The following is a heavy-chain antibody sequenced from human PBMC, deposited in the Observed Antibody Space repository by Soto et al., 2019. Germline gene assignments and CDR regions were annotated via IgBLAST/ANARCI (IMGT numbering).Heavy chain of an antibody. D-gene: IGHD6-19*01. CDR1: GYTFTSYG. V-gene: IGHV1-18*01. CDR3: ARDLAPYGSGWYVDYFHY. CDR2: ISAYNGNT. Sequence: ASVKVSCKASGYTFTSYGISWVRQAPGQGLEWMGWISAYNGNTNHAHNLQGRVTMTTDTSTSTAYMELRSLRSDDTAVYYCARDLAPYGSGWYVDYFHYWGQGTLVTVSS. J-gene: IGHJ4*02.